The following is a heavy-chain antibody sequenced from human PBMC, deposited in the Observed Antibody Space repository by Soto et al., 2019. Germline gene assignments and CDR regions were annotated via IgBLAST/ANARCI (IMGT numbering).Heavy chain of an antibody. V-gene: IGHV3-23*01. Sequence: SLRLSCAASGFTFSSYAMSWVRQAPGKGLEWVSAISGSGGSTYYADSVKGRFTISRDNSKNTLYLQMNSLRAEDTAVYYCAKDQFSGSYYYYGMDVWRHGTTVTVSS. CDR1: GFTFSSYA. CDR2: ISGSGGST. CDR3: AKDQFSGSYYYYGMDV. J-gene: IGHJ6*02. D-gene: IGHD1-26*01.